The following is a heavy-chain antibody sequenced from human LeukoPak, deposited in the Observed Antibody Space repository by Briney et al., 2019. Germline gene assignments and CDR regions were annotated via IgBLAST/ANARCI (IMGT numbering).Heavy chain of an antibody. CDR1: GYSFTNYW. CDR3: ARPRTTGTTVFDY. J-gene: IGHJ4*02. D-gene: IGHD1-1*01. CDR2: IYPGDSDT. V-gene: IGHV5-51*01. Sequence: PGESLKISCKGSGYSFTNYWIAWVRQMPGRGLEWMGIIYPGDSDTRYSPSFQGQVTISADKSLSTAYLQWSSLKASDTAMYYCARPRTTGTTVFDYWGQGTLVIVSS.